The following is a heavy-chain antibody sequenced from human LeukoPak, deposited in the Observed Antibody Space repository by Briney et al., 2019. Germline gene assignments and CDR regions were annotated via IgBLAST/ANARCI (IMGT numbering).Heavy chain of an antibody. CDR2: IYSGGST. Sequence: GGSLRLSCAASGFPVSSNYMSWVRQAPGKGLEWVSVIYSGGSTYYADSVKGRFTISRDNSKNTLYLQMNSLRAEDTAVYYCASTVDTAIDYWGQGTLVTVSS. CDR1: GFPVSSNY. V-gene: IGHV3-66*01. CDR3: ASTVDTAIDY. D-gene: IGHD5-18*01. J-gene: IGHJ4*02.